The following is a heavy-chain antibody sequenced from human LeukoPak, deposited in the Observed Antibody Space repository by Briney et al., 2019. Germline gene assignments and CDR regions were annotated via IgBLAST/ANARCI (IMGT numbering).Heavy chain of an antibody. CDR1: GLTFSRYG. J-gene: IGHJ4*02. Sequence: GGSLRLSCAASGLTFSRYGMHWVRQAPGKGLEWVAVISYDGSEKYYADSVKGRFTIARDNSKSTLYLQMNSLRAEDTAVYYCARGYTHFDYWGQGTLVTVSS. V-gene: IGHV3-30*03. CDR3: ARGYTHFDY. D-gene: IGHD2-2*02. CDR2: ISYDGSEK.